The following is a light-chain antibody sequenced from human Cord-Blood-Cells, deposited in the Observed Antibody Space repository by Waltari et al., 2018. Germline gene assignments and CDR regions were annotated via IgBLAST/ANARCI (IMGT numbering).Light chain of an antibody. Sequence: QSALTQPASVSGSPGQSITISCTGTSSDVGGYNYVSWYQQHPGKAPKLMIYEVSNRPSGVSNRFSRSKSGNTASLTISWLQAEDEADYYCSSYTSSSTLVFGTGTKVTVL. CDR1: SSDVGGYNY. V-gene: IGLV2-14*01. J-gene: IGLJ1*01. CDR3: SSYTSSSTLV. CDR2: EVS.